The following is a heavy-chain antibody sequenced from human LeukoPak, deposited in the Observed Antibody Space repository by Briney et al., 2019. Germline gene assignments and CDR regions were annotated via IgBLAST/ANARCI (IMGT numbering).Heavy chain of an antibody. J-gene: IGHJ4*02. V-gene: IGHV3-30*04. CDR3: ARERNSGYDMGVFDY. Sequence: GGSLRLSCAASGFTFSSYAMHWVRQAPGKGLEWVAVISYDGSNKYYADSVKGRFTISRDNSKNTLYLQMSSLRAEDTAVYYCARERNSGYDMGVFDYWGQGTLVTVSS. CDR2: ISYDGSNK. D-gene: IGHD5-12*01. CDR1: GFTFSSYA.